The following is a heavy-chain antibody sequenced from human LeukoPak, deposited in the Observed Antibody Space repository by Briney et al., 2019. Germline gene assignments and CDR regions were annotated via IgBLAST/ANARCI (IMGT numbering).Heavy chain of an antibody. CDR1: GFTFSDYN. CDR3: TKGGRFGVREVYFDY. CDR2: ISRSGSTK. D-gene: IGHD3-16*01. Sequence: PGGSLRLSCAASGFTFSDYNMRWIRQAPGKGLEWVSSISRSGSTKYYADSVKGQFTISRDNAKNSLFLQMNSLRAEDTAIYYCTKGGRFGVREVYFDYWGQGALVTVSS. V-gene: IGHV3-11*01. J-gene: IGHJ4*02.